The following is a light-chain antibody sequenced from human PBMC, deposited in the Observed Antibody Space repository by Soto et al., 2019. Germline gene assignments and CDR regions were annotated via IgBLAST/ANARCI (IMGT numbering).Light chain of an antibody. J-gene: IGKJ1*01. CDR1: QSVSSSY. CDR2: GAS. Sequence: EVVLTQSPGTLALSRGERATLSCRASQSVSSSYLAWYHHRPGQAPRLLIFGASSRATGIPDRFSGTGSGTDFTLTISRLEPEDFAVYYCQQYGNSPWTFGQGTKVEIK. CDR3: QQYGNSPWT. V-gene: IGKV3-20*01.